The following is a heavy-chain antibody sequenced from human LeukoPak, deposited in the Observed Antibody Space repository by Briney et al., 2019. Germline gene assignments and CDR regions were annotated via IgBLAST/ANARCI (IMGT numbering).Heavy chain of an antibody. CDR1: GFTFSRYA. V-gene: IGHV3-64*01. CDR3: ARELNNWDYDY. J-gene: IGHJ4*02. D-gene: IGHD1-7*01. Sequence: GGSLRLSCAASGFTFSRYAMHWVRQAPGKGLEYVSAISSNGGNTYYANSVKGRFTISRDNSKNTLYLQMGSLRAEDMAVYHCARELNNWDYDYWGQGTLVTVSS. CDR2: ISSNGGNT.